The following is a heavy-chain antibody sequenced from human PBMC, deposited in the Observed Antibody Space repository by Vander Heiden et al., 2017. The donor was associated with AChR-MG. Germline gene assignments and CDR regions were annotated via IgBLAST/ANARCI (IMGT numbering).Heavy chain of an antibody. CDR2: INHRGGT. J-gene: IGHJ4*02. D-gene: IGHD5-12*01. CDR3: AREGGGYDFDY. V-gene: IGHV4-34*01. CDR1: GGSLSGYY. Sequence: QVQLQQSGAGLMKPSETLSLTCAVFGGSLSGYYWSWVGQPPGKGLEWIGEINHRGGTNYNPSLKSRVTISIDTSKNQFSLKLTSVTAADTAVYYCAREGGGYDFDYWGQGTLVSVSS.